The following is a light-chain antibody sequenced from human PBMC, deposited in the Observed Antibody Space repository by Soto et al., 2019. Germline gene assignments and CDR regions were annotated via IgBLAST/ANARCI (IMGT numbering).Light chain of an antibody. V-gene: IGLV2-14*01. CDR3: SSYTSSSAYLL. CDR2: DVS. Sequence: QSALTQPASVSGSPGQSITISCTGTSSDLGGYNYVSWYQQHPGKAPKLMIYDVSNRPSGVSNRFSGSKSGNTASLTISGLQAEDEADYYCSSYTSSSAYLLFGGGTSSPS. J-gene: IGLJ2*01. CDR1: SSDLGGYNY.